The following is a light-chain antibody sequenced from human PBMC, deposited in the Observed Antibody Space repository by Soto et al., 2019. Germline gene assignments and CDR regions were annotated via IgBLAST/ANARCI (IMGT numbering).Light chain of an antibody. CDR2: DAS. Sequence: EIVLTQSPATLSLSPGERATLSCRASQSVSSYLAWYQQKPGQAPRLLIYDASNRATGIPARFSGSGSGTDFPPTISSLEPEDFAVYYCQQRSNWPPYTFGQGTKLEI. V-gene: IGKV3-11*01. CDR1: QSVSSY. CDR3: QQRSNWPPYT. J-gene: IGKJ2*01.